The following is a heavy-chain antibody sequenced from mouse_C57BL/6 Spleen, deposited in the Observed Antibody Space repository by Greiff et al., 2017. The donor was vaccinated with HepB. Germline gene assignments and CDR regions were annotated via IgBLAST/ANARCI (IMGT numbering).Heavy chain of an antibody. CDR2: ISDGGSYT. J-gene: IGHJ3*01. CDR1: GFTFSSYA. V-gene: IGHV5-4*01. Sequence: DVMLVESGGGLVKPGGSLKLSCAASGFTFSSYAMSWVRQTPEKRLEWVATISDGGSYTYYPDNVKGRFTISRDNAKNNLYLQMSHLKSEDTAMYYCAREGNDYDGVFAYWGQGTLVTVSA. D-gene: IGHD2-4*01. CDR3: AREGNDYDGVFAY.